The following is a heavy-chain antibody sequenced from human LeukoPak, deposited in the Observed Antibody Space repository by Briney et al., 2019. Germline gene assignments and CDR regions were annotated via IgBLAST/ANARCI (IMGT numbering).Heavy chain of an antibody. J-gene: IGHJ4*02. CDR2: VSYTGST. CDR3: ATWIQLWATNPDDY. CDR1: GGSISSNNYY. V-gene: IGHV4-39*01. D-gene: IGHD5-18*01. Sequence: SETLSLTCTVSGGSISSNNYYWGWIRQPPGKGLEWLGSVSYTGSTNYNPSLKSRVTMSVDTSKNQFSLKLSSVTAADAAVYYCATWIQLWATNPDDYWGQGTLVTVSS.